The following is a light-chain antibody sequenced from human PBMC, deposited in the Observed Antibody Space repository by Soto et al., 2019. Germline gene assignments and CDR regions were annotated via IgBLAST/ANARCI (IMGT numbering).Light chain of an antibody. Sequence: QSALTQPASVSESPGQAITIFCAGTSSDVGGYNYVSWYQQHPGKAPKLMIYEVSNRPSGVSNRFSGSKSGNTASLTISGLQAEDEADYYCSSYTSSSTRVFGGGTKVTVL. CDR2: EVS. CDR1: SSDVGGYNY. J-gene: IGLJ2*01. V-gene: IGLV2-14*01. CDR3: SSYTSSSTRV.